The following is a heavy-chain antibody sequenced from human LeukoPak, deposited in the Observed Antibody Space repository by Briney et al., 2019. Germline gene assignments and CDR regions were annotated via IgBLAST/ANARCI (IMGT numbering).Heavy chain of an antibody. D-gene: IGHD2-21*02. CDR2: ISGSGGST. Sequence: GGSLRLSCAASGFTFSSYAMSWVHQAPGKGLEWVSAISGSGGSTYYADSVKGRFTISRDNSKNTLYLQMNSLRAEDTAVYYCAKDRVVVTAIQVDYWGQGTLVTVSS. CDR1: GFTFSSYA. J-gene: IGHJ4*02. CDR3: AKDRVVVTAIQVDY. V-gene: IGHV3-23*01.